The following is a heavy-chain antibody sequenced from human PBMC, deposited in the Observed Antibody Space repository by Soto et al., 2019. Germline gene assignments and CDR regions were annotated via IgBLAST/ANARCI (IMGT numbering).Heavy chain of an antibody. CDR1: GDSISSGAY. Sequence: SETLSLTCTFSGDSISSGAYLAWIRQPPGKGPEWIASIYHGGTTFYNPSLKSRITISVDTSNNQFSLKLTSVTAADTAVYYCARVHVMVVAGSTFDYWGHGTGVTVSS. J-gene: IGHJ4*01. V-gene: IGHV4-38-2*02. D-gene: IGHD6-19*01. CDR3: ARVHVMVVAGSTFDY. CDR2: IYHGGTT.